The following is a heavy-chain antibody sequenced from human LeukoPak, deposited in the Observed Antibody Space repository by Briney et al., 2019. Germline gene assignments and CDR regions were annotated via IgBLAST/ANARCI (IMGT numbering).Heavy chain of an antibody. J-gene: IGHJ6*02. V-gene: IGHV1-2*02. CDR3: ARCVETYYDFWSGQRAGMDV. Sequence: ASVKVSCKASGYTFTGYYIHWVRQAPGQGLEWMEWINPNSGGTNYAQKFQGRVTMTRDTSITTAYMELSRLRSDDTAVYYCARCVETYYDFWSGQRAGMDVWGQGTTVTVSS. D-gene: IGHD3-3*01. CDR1: GYTFTGYY. CDR2: INPNSGGT.